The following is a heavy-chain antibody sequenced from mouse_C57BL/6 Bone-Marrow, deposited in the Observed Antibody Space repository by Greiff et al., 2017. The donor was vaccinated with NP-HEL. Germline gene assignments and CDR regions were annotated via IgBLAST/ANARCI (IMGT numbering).Heavy chain of an antibody. CDR1: GYTFTSYG. Sequence: VQLQQSGAELARPGASVKLSCKASGYTFTSYGISWVKQRTGQGLEWIGEIYPRSGNTYYNEKFKGKATLTADKSSSTAYMELRSLTSEDAAVYFCASYDYGEGYFDYWGQGTTLTVSS. V-gene: IGHV1-81*01. J-gene: IGHJ2*01. CDR2: IYPRSGNT. D-gene: IGHD2-4*01. CDR3: ASYDYGEGYFDY.